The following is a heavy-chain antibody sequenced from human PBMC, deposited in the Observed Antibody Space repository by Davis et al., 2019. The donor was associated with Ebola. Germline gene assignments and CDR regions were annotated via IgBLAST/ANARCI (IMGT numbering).Heavy chain of an antibody. CDR2: ISSSSSYI. CDR1: GFTFSSYS. CDR3: ARDRFGDYAIDS. D-gene: IGHD4-17*01. V-gene: IGHV3-21*01. Sequence: GGSLRLSCAASGFTFSSYSMNWVRQAPGKGLEWVSSISSSSSYIYYADSVKGRFTISRDNAKNALFLQMNSLRDEDTAIYYCARDRFGDYAIDSWGQGTLVTVSS. J-gene: IGHJ5*01.